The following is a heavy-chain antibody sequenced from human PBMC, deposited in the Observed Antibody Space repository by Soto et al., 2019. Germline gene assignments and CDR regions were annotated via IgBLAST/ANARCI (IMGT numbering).Heavy chain of an antibody. CDR1: GYAFTTYG. CDR2: ISAHNGNT. Sequence: QVHLVQSGAEVKKPGASVKVSCQGSGYAFTTYGITWVRQAHGQGLEWMGWISAHNGNTNYAQKLQGRGTAHRATSTSTAYMELRSLRYDDAAVYYGARGRYGDYWGQGALVTVSS. V-gene: IGHV1-18*01. CDR3: ARGRYGDY. J-gene: IGHJ4*02. D-gene: IGHD1-1*01.